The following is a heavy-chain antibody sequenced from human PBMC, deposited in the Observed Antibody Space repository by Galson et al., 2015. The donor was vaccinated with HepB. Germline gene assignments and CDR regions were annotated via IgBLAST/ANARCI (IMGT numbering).Heavy chain of an antibody. V-gene: IGHV1-2*06. CDR2: INSNTGGT. CDR1: GGTFRSYA. J-gene: IGHJ4*02. Sequence: SVKVSCKASGGTFRSYAISWVRQAPGQGLEWMGRINSNTGGTNSAQKFQGRVTMTRDTSIRTAYLDLSRLRSDDTAVYYCARGGSKAFEYWGQGTQVTVSS. CDR3: ARGGSKAFEY.